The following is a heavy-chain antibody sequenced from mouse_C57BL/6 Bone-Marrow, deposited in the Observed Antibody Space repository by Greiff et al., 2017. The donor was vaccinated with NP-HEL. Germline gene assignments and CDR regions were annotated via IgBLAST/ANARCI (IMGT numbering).Heavy chain of an antibody. CDR1: GYAFSSSW. D-gene: IGHD1-1*01. CDR2: IYPGDGDT. V-gene: IGHV1-82*01. CDR3: ARSGGSSYEYFDY. J-gene: IGHJ2*01. Sequence: QVQLQQSGPELVKPGASVKISCKASGYAFSSSWMNWVKQRPGKGLEWIGRIYPGDGDTNYNGKFKGKATLTADKSSSTAYLQLSSLKSEDSAVYCCARSGGSSYEYFDYWGQGTTLTVSS.